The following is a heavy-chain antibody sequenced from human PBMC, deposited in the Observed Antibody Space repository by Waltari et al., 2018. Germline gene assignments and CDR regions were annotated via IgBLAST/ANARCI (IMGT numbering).Heavy chain of an antibody. J-gene: IGHJ4*02. CDR1: GFTSSDSY. Sequence: QAQLVESGGGLVKPGGSLRPSCAASGFTSSDSYMSWIRQAPGKGLEWVSYINSRGNTIYYADSVKGRFTISRDNAKNSLYLQMNSLRVEDTAVYYCASGGLVVIVAATHWGQGTLVTVSS. CDR2: INSRGNTI. CDR3: ASGGLVVIVAATH. D-gene: IGHD2-15*01. V-gene: IGHV3-11*01.